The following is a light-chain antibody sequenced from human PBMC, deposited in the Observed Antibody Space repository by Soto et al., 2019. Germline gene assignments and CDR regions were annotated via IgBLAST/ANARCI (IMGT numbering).Light chain of an antibody. Sequence: QSALTQPASVSGSPGQSITISCTGTSSDVGGYNYVSWYQQHPGKAPKLMIYDVSNRPSGVSNRFSGSKSGNTASLTISGLQAEDETDYYSSSYTTTSTPPFGGGTKLTVL. CDR2: DVS. CDR1: SSDVGGYNY. CDR3: SSYTTTSTPP. J-gene: IGLJ2*01. V-gene: IGLV2-14*01.